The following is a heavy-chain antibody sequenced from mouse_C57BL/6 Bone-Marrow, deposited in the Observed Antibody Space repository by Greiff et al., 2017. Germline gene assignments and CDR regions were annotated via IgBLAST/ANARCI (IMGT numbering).Heavy chain of an antibody. CDR3: TNPVVADCDD. D-gene: IGHD1-1*01. Sequence: VQLKQSGAELVRPGASVTLSCTASGFNIKDDYMHWVKQRPEQGLEWIGWIDPENGDTEYASKFQGKATITADTSTHTAYLQLSSLTSEDTAVYYCTNPVVADCDDWGQGTTLTVAS. J-gene: IGHJ2*01. CDR2: IDPENGDT. CDR1: GFNIKDDY. V-gene: IGHV14-4*01.